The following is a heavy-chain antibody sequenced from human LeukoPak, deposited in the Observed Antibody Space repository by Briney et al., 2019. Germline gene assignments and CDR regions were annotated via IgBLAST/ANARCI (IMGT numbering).Heavy chain of an antibody. Sequence: TETLSLTCAVYGGSFSGYYWSWIRQPPGKGLEWIGEINHSGSTNYNPSLESRVTISVDTSKNQFSLKLSSVTAADTAVYYCARAVVVVGAFDIWGQGTMVTVSS. V-gene: IGHV4-34*01. J-gene: IGHJ3*02. D-gene: IGHD2-15*01. CDR1: GGSFSGYY. CDR2: INHSGST. CDR3: ARAVVVVGAFDI.